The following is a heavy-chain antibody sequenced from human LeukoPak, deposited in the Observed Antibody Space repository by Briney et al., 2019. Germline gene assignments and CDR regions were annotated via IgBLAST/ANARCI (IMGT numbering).Heavy chain of an antibody. CDR1: GFTFSSYN. V-gene: IGHV3-30*02. CDR2: IGYDGRNK. D-gene: IGHD4-23*01. CDR3: AKDLRWSFDY. J-gene: IGHJ4*02. Sequence: PGGSLRLSCAASGFTFSSYNMHWVRQAPGKGLEWVTFIGYDGRNKYYADSVKGRFTISRDNSKNTLYLQMNSLRAEDTAVYYCAKDLRWSFDYWGQGTLVTVSS.